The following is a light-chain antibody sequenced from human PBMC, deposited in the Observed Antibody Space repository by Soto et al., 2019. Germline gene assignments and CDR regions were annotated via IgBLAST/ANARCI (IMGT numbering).Light chain of an antibody. CDR3: QQYNNWPPLT. V-gene: IGKV3-15*01. CDR1: QSVSIN. Sequence: EIVMTQSPATLSVSPGERATLSCRASQSVSINLAWYQQNPGQAPRLLIYSASTRATGIPARFSGSGSGTEFTLTISSLQSEDFAVYYCQQYNNWPPLTFGGGTKVEIK. J-gene: IGKJ4*01. CDR2: SAS.